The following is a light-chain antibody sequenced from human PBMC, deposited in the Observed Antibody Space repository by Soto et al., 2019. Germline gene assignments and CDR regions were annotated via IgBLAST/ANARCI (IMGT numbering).Light chain of an antibody. Sequence: EVVMTQSPATLSVSLGDRATLSCRASQSVSSNLAWYQQKPGQGPRLLIYGASTRATGIPARFSGSGSGTEFTLTISRLQSEDFAVYSCQQYNNCPLTFGGGTKVEIK. CDR1: QSVSSN. CDR2: GAS. J-gene: IGKJ4*01. CDR3: QQYNNCPLT. V-gene: IGKV3-15*01.